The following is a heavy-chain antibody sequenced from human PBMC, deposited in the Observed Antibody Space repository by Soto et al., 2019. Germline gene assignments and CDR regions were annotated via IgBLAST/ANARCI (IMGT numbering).Heavy chain of an antibody. CDR1: GGTFSSYA. CDR3: ARDYYDSSGYPPRNYFDY. Sequence: SVKVSCKASGGTFSSYAISWVRQAPGQGLEWMGGIIPIFGTANYAQKFQGRVTITADESTSTAYMGLSSLRSEDTAVYYCARDYYDSSGYPPRNYFDYWGQGTLVTVSS. J-gene: IGHJ4*02. CDR2: IIPIFGTA. V-gene: IGHV1-69*13. D-gene: IGHD3-22*01.